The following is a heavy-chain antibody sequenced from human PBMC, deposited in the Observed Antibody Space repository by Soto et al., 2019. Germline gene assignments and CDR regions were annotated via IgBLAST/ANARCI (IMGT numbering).Heavy chain of an antibody. CDR3: VREGHYYFDY. CDR2: ISKSGGTT. V-gene: IGHV3-48*03. Sequence: GGSLRLSCAASGFTFSAYEMHWVHQAPGQGLEWVSYISKSGGTTYYADSVKGRFTISRDDAKNSVYLQMSSLRPEDMAVYKCVREGHYYFDYWGQGALVTVSS. J-gene: IGHJ4*02. CDR1: GFTFSAYE.